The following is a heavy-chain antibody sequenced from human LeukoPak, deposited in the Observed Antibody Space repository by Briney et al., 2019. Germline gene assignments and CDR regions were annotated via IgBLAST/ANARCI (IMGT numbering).Heavy chain of an antibody. J-gene: IGHJ4*02. CDR1: GFTFSSYA. V-gene: IGHV3-23*01. CDR3: AKDWMSSWYYFDY. CDR2: ISGSGGST. Sequence: PGGSLRLSCAASGFTFSSYAMSWVRQAPGKGLEWVSAISGSGGSTYYADSVKGRFTISRDNSKDTLYLQMNSLRAEDTAVYYCAKDWMSSWYYFDYWGQGTLVTVSS. D-gene: IGHD6-13*01.